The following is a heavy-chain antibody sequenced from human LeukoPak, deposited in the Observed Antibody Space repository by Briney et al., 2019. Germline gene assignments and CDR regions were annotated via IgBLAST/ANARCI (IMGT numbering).Heavy chain of an antibody. D-gene: IGHD1-14*01. J-gene: IGHJ4*02. CDR1: GDSISSYY. CDR2: IYYSGIT. Sequence: SETLSLTCTVSGDSISSYYWYWFRQPPGKELEWIACIYYSGITHYNPSLKSRVTISLDTSKNQFSLRLSSVTAADTAVYYCAREGIVRTYNQWGQGTLVTVSS. CDR3: AREGIVRTYNQ. V-gene: IGHV4-59*12.